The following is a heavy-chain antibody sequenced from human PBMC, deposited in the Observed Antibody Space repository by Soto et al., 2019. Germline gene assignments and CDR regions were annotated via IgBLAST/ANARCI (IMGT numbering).Heavy chain of an antibody. CDR3: ARDTDFWPNAFDI. J-gene: IGHJ3*02. V-gene: IGHV3-21*01. CDR2: ISSSSSYI. D-gene: IGHD3-3*01. Sequence: GGSLRLSCAASGFTFSSYSMNWVRQAPGKGLEWVSSISSSSSYIYYADSVKGRFTISRDNAKNSLYLQMNSLRAEDTAVYYCARDTDFWPNAFDIWGQGTMVTVSS. CDR1: GFTFSSYS.